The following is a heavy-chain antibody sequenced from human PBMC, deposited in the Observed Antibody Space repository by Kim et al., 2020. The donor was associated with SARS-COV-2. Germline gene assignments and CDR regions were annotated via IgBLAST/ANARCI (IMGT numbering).Heavy chain of an antibody. CDR1: GYTFTGYY. V-gene: IGHV1-2*02. D-gene: IGHD3-3*01. CDR3: ARRDTIILSA. J-gene: IGHJ5*02. Sequence: ASVKVSCKASGYTFTGYYIYWVRQAPGQGLEWMGWINPNSGDTNYAQKFQGRVTMTRDTSVTTAYMELSRLTSDDTAVYYCARRDTIILSAWGQGTLVTVSS. CDR2: INPNSGDT.